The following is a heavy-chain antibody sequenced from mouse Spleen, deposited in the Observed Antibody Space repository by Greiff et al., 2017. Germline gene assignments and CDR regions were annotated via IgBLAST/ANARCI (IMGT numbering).Heavy chain of an antibody. J-gene: IGHJ2*01. Sequence: VQRVESGPGLVAPSQSLSITCTVSGFSLTSYGVHWVRQPPGKGLEWLVVIWSDGSTTYNSALKSRLSISKDNSKSQVFLKMNSLQTDDTAMYYCARNSGDDGYSYYFDYWGQGTTLTVSS. CDR3: ARNSGDDGYSYYFDY. D-gene: IGHD2-3*01. CDR2: IWSDGST. CDR1: GFSLTSYG. V-gene: IGHV2-6*02.